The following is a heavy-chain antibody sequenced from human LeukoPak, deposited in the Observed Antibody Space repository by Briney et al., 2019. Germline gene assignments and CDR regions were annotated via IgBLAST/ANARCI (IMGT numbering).Heavy chain of an antibody. CDR2: ISYDGSNK. CDR3: ARDTAPYYYYGMDV. CDR1: GFTFSSYA. D-gene: IGHD5-18*01. V-gene: IGHV3-30-3*01. J-gene: IGHJ6*02. Sequence: GRSLRLSCAASGFTFSSYAMHWVRQAPGKGLEWVAVISYDGSNKYYADSVKDRFTISRDNSKNTLYLQMNSLRAEDTAVYYCARDTAPYYYYGMDVWGQGTTVTVSS.